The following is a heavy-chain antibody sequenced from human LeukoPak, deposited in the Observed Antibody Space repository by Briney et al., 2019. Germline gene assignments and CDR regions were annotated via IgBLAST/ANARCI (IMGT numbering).Heavy chain of an antibody. J-gene: IGHJ4*02. CDR2: INTDGRIT. V-gene: IGHV3-64*02. CDR3: TRDGGSFCDFDY. CDR1: GFSFRYFA. D-gene: IGHD1-26*01. Sequence: GGSLGLSCVGSGFSFRYFAIHWVRQAPGKGLEYVSVINTDGRITYYADSVKGRFTISRDNSKNTVYLQMGSLRGDDMAVYYCTRDGGSFCDFDYWGQGTLVTVSS.